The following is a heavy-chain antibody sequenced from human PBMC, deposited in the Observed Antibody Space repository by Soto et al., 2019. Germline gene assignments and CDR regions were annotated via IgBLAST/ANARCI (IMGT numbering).Heavy chain of an antibody. J-gene: IGHJ6*02. D-gene: IGHD6-6*01. CDR3: ARAGRPYRSSTHLGMDV. V-gene: IGHV5-51*01. Sequence: GASLQISCKGSGYSFTSYWIGWVRQMPGKGLEWMGIIYPGDSDTRYSPSLQGQVTISADKPISTAYLQWRSLKASDTAMYYCARAGRPYRSSTHLGMDVWGQGSTVTVFS. CDR1: GYSFTSYW. CDR2: IYPGDSDT.